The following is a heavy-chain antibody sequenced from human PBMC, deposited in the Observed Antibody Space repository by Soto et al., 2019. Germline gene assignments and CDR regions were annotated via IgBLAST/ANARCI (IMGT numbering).Heavy chain of an antibody. CDR2: ISAYNGNT. J-gene: IGHJ3*02. CDR3: ARGYCSSTSCYEMSAFDI. CDR1: GYTFTSYG. Sequence: QVQLVQSGAEVKKPGSSVKVSCKASGYTFTSYGISWVRQAPGQGLECMGWISAYNGNTNYAQKLQGRVTMTTDTATSTGYRELRSLRSDDTAVYYCARGYCSSTSCYEMSAFDIWGQGTMVTDSS. V-gene: IGHV1-18*01. D-gene: IGHD2-2*01.